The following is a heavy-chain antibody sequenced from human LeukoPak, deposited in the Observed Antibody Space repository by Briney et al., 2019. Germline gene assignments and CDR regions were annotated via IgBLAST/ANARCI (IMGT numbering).Heavy chain of an antibody. CDR2: IYSGGST. CDR1: GFTVSSNY. CDR3: ARGRDGYNPYFDY. Sequence: GGSLRLSCAASGFTVSSNYMSWVRQAPGKGLEWVSVIYSGGSTYYADSVKGRFTISRDNSKNTLYPQMNSLRAEDTAVYYCARGRDGYNPYFDYWGQGTLVTVSS. V-gene: IGHV3-66*01. J-gene: IGHJ4*02. D-gene: IGHD5-24*01.